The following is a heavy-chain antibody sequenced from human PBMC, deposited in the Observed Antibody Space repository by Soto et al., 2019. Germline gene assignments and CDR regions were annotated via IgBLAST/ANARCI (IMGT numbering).Heavy chain of an antibody. CDR2: ISGSGANT. V-gene: IGHV3-23*01. D-gene: IGHD3-10*01. CDR1: GFSFSSYA. J-gene: IGHJ4*02. CDR3: AKAAVYHGSASYFPFDD. Sequence: EVQLLESGGGLVQPGGSLRLSCAASGFSFSSYAMSWVRQAPGKGLEWVSSISGSGANTYYVDSVKGRFTVSRDNSKNTRYMQMSSLRGAETALYKCAKAAVYHGSASYFPFDDWGLGTRVTVSS.